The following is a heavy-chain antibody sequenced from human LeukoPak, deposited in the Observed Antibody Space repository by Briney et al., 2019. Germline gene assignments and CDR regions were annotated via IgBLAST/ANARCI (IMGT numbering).Heavy chain of an antibody. CDR2: IIPIFGIA. V-gene: IGHV1-69*04. J-gene: IGHJ3*02. D-gene: IGHD3-22*01. CDR3: ARSPTDSSGYPNPLLDI. Sequence: SVKVSCKASGGTFSSYAISWVRQAPGQGLEWMGRIIPIFGIANYTQKFQGRVTITADKSTSTAYMELSSLRSEDTAVYYCARSPTDSSGYPNPLLDIWGQGTMVTVSS. CDR1: GGTFSSYA.